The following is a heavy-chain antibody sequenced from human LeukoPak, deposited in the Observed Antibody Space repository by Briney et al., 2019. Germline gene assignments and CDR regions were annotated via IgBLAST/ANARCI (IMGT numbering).Heavy chain of an antibody. CDR1: GDSISSYY. J-gene: IGHJ6*03. CDR3: ARSHGGWYYYYYMDV. CDR2: IYYNGST. Sequence: SETLSLTCTVSGDSISSYYWSWIRQPPGKGLEWIGYIYYNGSTNYNPSLKSRVTISVDTSKNQFSLKLSSVTAADTAVYYCARSHGGWYYYYYMDVWGKGTTVTVSS. D-gene: IGHD6-19*01. V-gene: IGHV4-59*01.